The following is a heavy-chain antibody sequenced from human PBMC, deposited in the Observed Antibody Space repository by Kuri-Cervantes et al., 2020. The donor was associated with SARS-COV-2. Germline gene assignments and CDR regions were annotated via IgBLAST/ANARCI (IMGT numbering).Heavy chain of an antibody. J-gene: IGHJ4*02. CDR1: GFTFSSYW. V-gene: IGHV3-23*03. CDR2: IYGGGST. CDR3: AKDFRAELTPGIDY. D-gene: IGHD3-10*01. Sequence: GGSLRLSCAASGFTFSSYWMSWVRQAPGKGLEWVSVIYGGGSTYYADSVTGRLTISRDNSKNNLYLQMNSLRAEDTAIYYCAKDFRAELTPGIDYWGQGTLVTVSS.